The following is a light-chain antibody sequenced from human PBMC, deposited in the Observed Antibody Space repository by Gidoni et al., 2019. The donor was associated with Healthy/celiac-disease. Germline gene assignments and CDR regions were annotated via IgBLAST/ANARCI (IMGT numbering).Light chain of an antibody. V-gene: IGLV2-14*01. CDR3: SSYTSSSTWV. CDR1: SSDVGGYNY. J-gene: IGLJ3*02. CDR2: EVS. Sequence: SALTQPASVSGSPGQSITISCTGTSSDVGGYNYVSWYQQHPGKAPKLMSYEVSHRPSGVSNRFSGSKSGNPASLTISGLQAEDEADYYCSSYTSSSTWVFGGGTKLTVL.